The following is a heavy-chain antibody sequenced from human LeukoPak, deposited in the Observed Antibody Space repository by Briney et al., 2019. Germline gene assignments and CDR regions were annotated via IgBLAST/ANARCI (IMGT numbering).Heavy chain of an antibody. V-gene: IGHV3-30-3*01. CDR2: ISYDGSNK. CDR1: GFTFSSYA. Sequence: GGSLRLSCAASGFTFSSYAMHWVRQAPGKGLEWVAVISYDGSNKYYADSVKGRFTISRDNSKNTLYLQMNSLRAEDTAVYYCARDSDPYSSSSYYSDYWGQGTLVTVSS. D-gene: IGHD6-13*01. J-gene: IGHJ4*02. CDR3: ARDSDPYSSSSYYSDY.